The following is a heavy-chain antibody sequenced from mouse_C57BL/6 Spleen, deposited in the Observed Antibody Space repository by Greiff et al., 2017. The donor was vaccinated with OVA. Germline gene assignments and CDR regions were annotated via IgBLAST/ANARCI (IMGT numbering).Heavy chain of an antibody. Sequence: QVQLQQPGAELVRPGSSVKLSCKASGYTFTSYWMHWVKQRPIQGLEWIGNIDPSDSETHYNQKFKDKATLTVDKSSSTAYMQLSSLTSEDSAVYYCARKTTVVAPYAMDYWGQGPSVTVSS. D-gene: IGHD1-1*01. CDR2: IDPSDSET. CDR1: GYTFTSYW. V-gene: IGHV1-52*01. CDR3: ARKTTVVAPYAMDY. J-gene: IGHJ4*01.